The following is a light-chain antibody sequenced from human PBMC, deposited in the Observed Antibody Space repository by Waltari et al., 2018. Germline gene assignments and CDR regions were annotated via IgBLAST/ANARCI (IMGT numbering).Light chain of an antibody. Sequence: QSVLTPPPSVSGAPGQRVTISCAGSNSHIGAGSDVHWYQHLPGTAPKLLIYGNINRPSGVPDRFSGSKSGTSASLAITGLQADDEADYYCQSYDSSHWVFGGGTKLTVL. V-gene: IGLV1-40*01. CDR3: QSYDSSHWV. CDR1: NSHIGAGSD. J-gene: IGLJ3*02. CDR2: GNI.